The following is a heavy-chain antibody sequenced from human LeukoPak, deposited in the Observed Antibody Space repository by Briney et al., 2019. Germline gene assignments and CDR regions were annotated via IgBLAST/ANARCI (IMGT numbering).Heavy chain of an antibody. J-gene: IGHJ4*02. CDR1: GGTFSSYA. Sequence: SVKVSCKASGGTFSSYAISWVRQAPGQGLEWMGRIIPILGIANYAQKFQGRVTITADKSTSTAYMELSSLRSEDTAVYYCARFSYYDILTGYYNDNDYWGQGTLVTVSS. CDR2: IIPILGIA. CDR3: ARFSYYDILTGYYNDNDY. V-gene: IGHV1-69*04. D-gene: IGHD3-9*01.